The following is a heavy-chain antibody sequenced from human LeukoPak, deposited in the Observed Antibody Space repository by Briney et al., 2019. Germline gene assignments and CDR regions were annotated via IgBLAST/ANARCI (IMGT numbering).Heavy chain of an antibody. CDR3: AADPLWGDYGGHLGDHDAFDI. CDR2: IVVGSGNT. Sequence: SVKVSCKASGFTFTSSAVQWVRQARGQRLEWIGWIVVGSGNTNYAQKFQERVTITRDMSTSTAYMELSSLRSEDTAVYYCAADPLWGDYGGHLGDHDAFDIWGQGTMVTVSS. J-gene: IGHJ3*02. V-gene: IGHV1-58*01. CDR1: GFTFTSSA. D-gene: IGHD4-17*01.